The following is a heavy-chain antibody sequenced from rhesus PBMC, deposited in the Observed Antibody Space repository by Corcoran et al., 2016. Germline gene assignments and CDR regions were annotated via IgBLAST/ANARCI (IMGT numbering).Heavy chain of an antibody. J-gene: IGHJ5-1*01. CDR3: ARGEVAGVIPGGDNRFDV. CDR2: IYWDDDK. Sequence: QVTLKESGPALVKPTQTLTLTCTFSGFSLSTSGMGVGWIRQPPGKALELLASIYWDDDKYYSTSLKSRLTISKDTSKNQVVLTMTNMDPVDTATYYCARGEVAGVIPGGDNRFDVWGPGVLVTVSS. V-gene: IGHV2S1*01. D-gene: IGHD3-34*01. CDR1: GFSLSTSGMG.